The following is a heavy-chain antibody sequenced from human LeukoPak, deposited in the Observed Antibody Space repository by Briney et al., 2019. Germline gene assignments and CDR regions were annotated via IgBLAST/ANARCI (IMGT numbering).Heavy chain of an antibody. CDR2: IYYNGIT. CDR3: AREDYYDSGSYRHNFDY. Sequence: SETRSLACTVSGGSISSGGYQWSWICQHPGKGLEWIGNIYYNGITYYNPSLESRVTMSLDTSKNQFSLKVSSVTAADTAVYYCAREDYYDSGSYRHNFDYWGQ. J-gene: IGHJ4*02. CDR1: GGSISSGGYQ. V-gene: IGHV4-31*03. D-gene: IGHD3-10*01.